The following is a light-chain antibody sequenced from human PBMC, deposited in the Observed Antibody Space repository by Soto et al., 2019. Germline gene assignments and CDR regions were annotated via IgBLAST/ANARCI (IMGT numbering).Light chain of an antibody. CDR1: SGHSSYA. CDR2: PNSDGSH. Sequence: QLVLTQSPSASASLGASVKLTCTLSSGHSSYAIAWHQQQPEKGPRYLMKPNSDGSHSKGDGIPDRFSGSSSGAERYLTISSLQSEDEADYYCQTWGSGIKVFGTGTKLTVL. V-gene: IGLV4-69*01. CDR3: QTWGSGIKV. J-gene: IGLJ1*01.